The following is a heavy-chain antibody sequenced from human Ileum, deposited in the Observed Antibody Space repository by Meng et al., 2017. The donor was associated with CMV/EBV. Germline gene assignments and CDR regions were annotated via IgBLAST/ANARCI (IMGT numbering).Heavy chain of an antibody. CDR3: ARASDIVVVPAAIPVCWFDP. CDR2: VSYSGST. J-gene: IGHJ5*02. D-gene: IGHD2-2*02. CDR1: RGSISYNS. Sequence: GSLRLSCTVSRGSISYNSWSWIRQSARKGLEWIGSVSYSGSTYYNPSLKSRVTISVDTSKNQFSLKLSSVTAADTAVYYCARASDIVVVPAAIPVCWFDPWGQGTLVTVSS. V-gene: IGHV4-59*12.